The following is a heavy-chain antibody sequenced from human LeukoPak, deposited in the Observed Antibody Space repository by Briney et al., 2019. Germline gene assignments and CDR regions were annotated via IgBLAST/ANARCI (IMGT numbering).Heavy chain of an antibody. V-gene: IGHV1-2*02. Sequence: ASVKVSCKASGYTFTGYYMHWVRQAPGQGLEWMGWINPNSGGTNYAQKFQGRVTMTRDTSISTAYMELSRLRSDDTAVYYCARAMTTVTTSNAFDIWGQGKMVTVSS. D-gene: IGHD4-17*01. CDR1: GYTFTGYY. CDR3: ARAMTTVTTSNAFDI. J-gene: IGHJ3*02. CDR2: INPNSGGT.